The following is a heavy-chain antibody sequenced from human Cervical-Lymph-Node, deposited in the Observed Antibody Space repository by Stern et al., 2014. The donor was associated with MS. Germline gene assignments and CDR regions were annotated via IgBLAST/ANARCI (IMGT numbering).Heavy chain of an antibody. CDR1: GYTFTSYG. J-gene: IGHJ4*02. CDR3: ARDKMHAFDY. D-gene: IGHD2-8*01. Sequence: VQLEESGTEVKKPGASLIVSCKASGYTFTSYGISWVRQAPGQGLEWVGWISADSGNTRYAQNLRDRITLTRDTSTGTVYMELRTLRSEDTAVYYCARDKMHAFDYWGQGTQVSVSS. V-gene: IGHV1-18*01. CDR2: ISADSGNT.